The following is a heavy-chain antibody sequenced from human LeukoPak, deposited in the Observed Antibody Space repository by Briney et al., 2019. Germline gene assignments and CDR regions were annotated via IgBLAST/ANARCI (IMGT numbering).Heavy chain of an antibody. CDR2: IYYTGST. CDR3: ARFDRDGYNLDY. D-gene: IGHD5-24*01. J-gene: IGHJ4*02. Sequence: SETLSLTCTVSGGSISSYYWSWIRQPPGKGLEWIGYIYYTGSTNYNPSLKSRVTISVDTSKNQFSLNLSSVTAADTALYYCARFDRDGYNLDYWGQGTLVTVSS. V-gene: IGHV4-59*01. CDR1: GGSISSYY.